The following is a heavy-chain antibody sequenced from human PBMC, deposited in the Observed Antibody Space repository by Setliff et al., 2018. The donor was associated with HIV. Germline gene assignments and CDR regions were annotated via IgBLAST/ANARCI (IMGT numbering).Heavy chain of an antibody. D-gene: IGHD3-3*01. J-gene: IGHJ4*02. Sequence: LSLTCAVYGGSFSGYHWSWIRQSPGKGLEWIGEIDHSGSTDDNPSLKSRVTISVDMSNNQFSLKVTSVTAADTAVYYCMRGRSITIFGVAYFDFWGQGTQVTVSS. CDR1: GGSFSGYH. CDR3: MRGRSITIFGVAYFDF. CDR2: IDHSGST. V-gene: IGHV4-34*01.